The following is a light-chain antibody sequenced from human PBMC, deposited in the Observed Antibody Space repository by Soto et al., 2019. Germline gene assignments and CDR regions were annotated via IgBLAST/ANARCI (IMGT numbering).Light chain of an antibody. CDR1: QGINNY. CDR2: AAS. J-gene: IGKJ4*01. CDR3: QKDGRCPLT. Sequence: DIQMTQSPSSLSASVGDRVIITCRASQGINNYLAWYQQKPGKVPKVLIYAASTLQSGVPSRFSGSGSGTDFTHNISRPQPEDAATKYCQKDGRCPLTFGGGPKVGMK. V-gene: IGKV1-27*01.